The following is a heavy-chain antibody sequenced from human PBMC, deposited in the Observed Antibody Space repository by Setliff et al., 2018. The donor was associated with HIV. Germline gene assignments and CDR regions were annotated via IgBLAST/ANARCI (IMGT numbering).Heavy chain of an antibody. CDR3: ARHSPSDY. J-gene: IGHJ4*02. Sequence: SETLSLTCTVSGGSISRGSYSWGWIRQPPGKGLEWIGYIYNSASTSYNPSLKSRVTISVDTSKNQFSLKLSSVTAADTAVYYCARHSPSDYWGQGTLVTVSS. CDR1: GGSISRGSYS. CDR2: IYNSAST. V-gene: IGHV4-61*05.